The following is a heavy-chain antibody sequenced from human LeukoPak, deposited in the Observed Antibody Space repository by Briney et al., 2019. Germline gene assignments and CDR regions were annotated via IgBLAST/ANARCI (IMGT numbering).Heavy chain of an antibody. Sequence: ASVKVSCKASGYTFTSYYVHWVRQAPGQGLEWMGLINPSGGSTSYAQTFQGRVTMTRDTSTSTVYMELSSLRSDDTTVYYCARPTVIIPAAMFETTYYYGMDVWGQGTTVTVSS. CDR3: ARPTVIIPAAMFETTYYYGMDV. CDR1: GYTFTSYY. D-gene: IGHD2-2*01. J-gene: IGHJ6*02. V-gene: IGHV1-46*01. CDR2: INPSGGST.